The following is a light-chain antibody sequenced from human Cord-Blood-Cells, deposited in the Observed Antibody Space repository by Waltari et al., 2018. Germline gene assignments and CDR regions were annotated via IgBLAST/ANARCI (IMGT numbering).Light chain of an antibody. CDR1: SSDVGVYNY. J-gene: IGLJ3*02. V-gene: IGLV2-14*03. Sequence: QSALTQPASVSGSPGQSITIPCTGTSSDVGVYNYVSCSQQHPGKAPKLMIYDVSNRPSGVSNRFSGSKSGNTAALTISGLQAEDEADYYCSSYTSSSTWVFGGGTKLTVL. CDR3: SSYTSSSTWV. CDR2: DVS.